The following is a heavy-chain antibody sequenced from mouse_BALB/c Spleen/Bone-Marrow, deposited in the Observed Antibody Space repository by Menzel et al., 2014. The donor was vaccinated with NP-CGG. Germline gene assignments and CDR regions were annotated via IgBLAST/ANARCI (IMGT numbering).Heavy chain of an antibody. Sequence: QVTLKECGAELVRPGSSVKISCKSTGYSFSNYWMNWMKQRPGQGLEWIGQIYPGDGDTNYNGKFKGKATLTADKSSSTAYMQLSSLTSEDSAVYFCASRGDYSYAMDYWGQGTSVTVSS. V-gene: IGHV1-80*01. D-gene: IGHD1-1*01. CDR2: IYPGDGDT. CDR3: ASRGDYSYAMDY. CDR1: GYSFSNYW. J-gene: IGHJ4*01.